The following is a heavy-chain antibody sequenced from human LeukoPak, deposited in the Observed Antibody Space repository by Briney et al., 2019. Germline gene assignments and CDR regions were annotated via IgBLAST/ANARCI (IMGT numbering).Heavy chain of an antibody. J-gene: IGHJ4*02. D-gene: IGHD3-3*01. CDR1: GGSISSGGYS. CDR3: ARGSDFWSGYRLDY. CDR2: IYHRGST. Sequence: PSETLSLTCAVSGGSISSGGYSWSWIRQPPGKGLEWIGYIYHRGSTYYNPSLKSRVTISVDRSKNQFSLKLSSVTAADTAVYYCARGSDFWSGYRLDYWGQGTLVTVSS. V-gene: IGHV4-30-2*01.